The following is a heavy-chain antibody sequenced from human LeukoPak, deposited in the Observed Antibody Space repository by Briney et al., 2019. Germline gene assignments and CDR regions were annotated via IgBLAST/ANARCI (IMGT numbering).Heavy chain of an antibody. V-gene: IGHV3-23*01. J-gene: IGHJ4*02. CDR3: AKGPRPDISVAHTLER. D-gene: IGHD6-19*01. Sequence: GGSLRLSCAASGFSFNNYAMTWVRQAPGRGLEWVSTISSRGDSTYDAGSVRGRFTISRDNSQNSLYLQMNSLRAEDTAVYYCAKGPRPDISVAHTLERWGQGTLVTVSS. CDR1: GFSFNNYA. CDR2: ISSRGDST.